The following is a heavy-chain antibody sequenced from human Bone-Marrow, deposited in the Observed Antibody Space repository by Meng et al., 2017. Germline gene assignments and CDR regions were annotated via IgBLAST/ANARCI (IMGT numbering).Heavy chain of an antibody. CDR1: GYIFTGYY. V-gene: IGHV1-2*06. CDR2: INPNSGGT. J-gene: IGHJ4*02. D-gene: IGHD6-13*01. Sequence: QVQLVQSGAEVKNPGASVKVSCRDSGYIFTGYYLQWVRQAPGQGLEWMGRINPNSGGTNYAQKFQGRVTMTRDTSISTAYMELSRLRSDDTAVYYCARPYSRGFDYWGQGTLVTVSS. CDR3: ARPYSRGFDY.